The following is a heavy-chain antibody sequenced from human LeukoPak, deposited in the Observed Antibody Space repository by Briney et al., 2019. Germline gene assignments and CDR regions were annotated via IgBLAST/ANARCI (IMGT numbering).Heavy chain of an antibody. CDR3: SRGPHWDPHFDF. J-gene: IGHJ4*02. Sequence: ASVKVSCKASGYTFTGYYMHWVRQAPGQGLEWMGWINPNSGGTNYAQKFQGRVIMTWDTSISTASMELSRLRSDDTAVYYCSRGPHWDPHFDFWGQGTLVTVSS. V-gene: IGHV1-2*02. D-gene: IGHD7-27*01. CDR2: INPNSGGT. CDR1: GYTFTGYY.